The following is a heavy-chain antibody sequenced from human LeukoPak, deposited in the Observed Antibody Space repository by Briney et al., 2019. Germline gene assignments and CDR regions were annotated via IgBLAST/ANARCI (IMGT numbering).Heavy chain of an antibody. CDR3: ARDQSGSYLPLHFDY. CDR1: GYTFTSYG. J-gene: IGHJ4*02. Sequence: ASVKVSCKASGYTFTSYGISWVRQAPGQGLEWMGWISAYNGNTNYAQKLQGRVTMTTDTSTSTAYMELRSLRSDDTAVYYCARDQSGSYLPLHFDYWGQGTLVTVSS. CDR2: ISAYNGNT. D-gene: IGHD1-26*01. V-gene: IGHV1-18*01.